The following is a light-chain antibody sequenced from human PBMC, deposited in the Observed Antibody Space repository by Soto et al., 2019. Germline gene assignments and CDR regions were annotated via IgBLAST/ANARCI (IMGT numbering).Light chain of an antibody. CDR1: QRLSSD. Sequence: EIGVPQSLATLSVSPGERATLSCRASQRLSSDLARYHQKPVQAPRLPIYGASTRATGIPARFSGSWSGTDCPLTISTLETEDFVVYYCQQYGNSPITFGQGTRLEI. CDR3: QQYGNSPIT. J-gene: IGKJ5*01. V-gene: IGKV3D-15*02. CDR2: GAS.